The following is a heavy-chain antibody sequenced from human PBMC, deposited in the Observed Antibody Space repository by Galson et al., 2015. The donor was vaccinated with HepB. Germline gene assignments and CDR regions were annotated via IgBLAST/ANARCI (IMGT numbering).Heavy chain of an antibody. CDR1: GFTFSSYS. V-gene: IGHV3-48*01. J-gene: IGHJ6*03. CDR2: ISSSTSTI. D-gene: IGHD6-6*01. Sequence: SLRLSCAASGFTFSSYSMNWVRQAPGKGLEWVSYISSSTSTIYYADSVKGRFTISTDNAKNSLYLQMNSLRAEDTAVYYCARDPSRSSPSYYYYYYMDVWGKGTTVTVSS. CDR3: ARDPSRSSPSYYYYYYMDV.